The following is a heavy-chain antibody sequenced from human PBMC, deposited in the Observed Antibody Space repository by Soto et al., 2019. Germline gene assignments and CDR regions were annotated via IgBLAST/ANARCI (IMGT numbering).Heavy chain of an antibody. CDR3: ARETLYYYYGMDV. CDR2: IKQDGSEK. V-gene: IGHV3-7*01. Sequence: EVQLVESGGGLVQPGGSLRLSCAASGFTFSSYWMSWVRQAPGKVLEWVANIKQDGSEKYYVDSVKGRFTISRDNAKNSLYLQMNSLRAEDTAVYYCARETLYYYYGMDVWGQGTTVTVSS. CDR1: GFTFSSYW. J-gene: IGHJ6*02.